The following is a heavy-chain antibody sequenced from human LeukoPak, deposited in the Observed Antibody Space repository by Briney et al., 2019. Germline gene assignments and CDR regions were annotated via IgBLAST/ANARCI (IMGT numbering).Heavy chain of an antibody. CDR3: AREVGGRGFGHMDV. D-gene: IGHD6-19*01. CDR2: IHPKTAAT. CDR1: GYTFSDYY. J-gene: IGHJ6*03. Sequence: GASVKVSCKASGYTFSDYYMHWVRQAPGQGLEWMGWIHPKTAATNYAQKFQGRVTMTRDTSINTAYMELSRLTSDDTAVYYCAREVGGRGFGHMDVWGEGTTVTISS. V-gene: IGHV1-2*02.